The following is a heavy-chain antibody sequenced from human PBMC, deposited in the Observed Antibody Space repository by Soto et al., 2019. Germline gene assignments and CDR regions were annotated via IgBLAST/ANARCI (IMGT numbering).Heavy chain of an antibody. J-gene: IGHJ1*01. CDR1: GGSFSGYY. CDR3: ARGEGGFQH. CDR2: INHSGST. V-gene: IGHV4-34*01. Sequence: QVQLPQWGAGLLKPSETLSLTCAVYGGSFSGYYWSWIRQPPRKGLEWIGEINHSGSTNYNPSLKXRXTXXVDTSKNQFSLKLSSVTAADTAVYYCARGEGGFQHWGQGTLVTVSS.